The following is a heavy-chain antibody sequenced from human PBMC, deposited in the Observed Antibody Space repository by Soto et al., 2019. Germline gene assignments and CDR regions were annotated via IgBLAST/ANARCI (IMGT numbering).Heavy chain of an antibody. Sequence: SETLSLTCTVSGDSVSSSLYYWSWIRQPPGKRLEWIGNISDSGSATYNPSLRSRLTMSMHTSKNQFSLRLSSVTTADTAVYYCARSVRSDFDRIDYFWGQGTLVTSPQ. CDR2: ISDSGSA. CDR3: ARSVRSDFDRIDYF. CDR1: GDSVSSSLYY. D-gene: IGHD3-16*01. V-gene: IGHV4-61*01. J-gene: IGHJ1*01.